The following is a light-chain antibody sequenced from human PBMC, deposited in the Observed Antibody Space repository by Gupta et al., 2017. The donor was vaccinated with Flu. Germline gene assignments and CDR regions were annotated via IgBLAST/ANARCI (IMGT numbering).Light chain of an antibody. J-gene: IGKJ2*03. CDR3: HQERNSLYS. V-gene: IGKV3-20*01. Sequence: EIVLTQSPGTLSLSPWERATLSCRASQSVSSSFLAWYQQKPGQAPRLLIYGASSRATGIPDRFSGSGSGTEFTLTISRLEPEDFAVFYCHQERNSLYSFGQGTKLEIK. CDR2: GAS. CDR1: QSVSSSF.